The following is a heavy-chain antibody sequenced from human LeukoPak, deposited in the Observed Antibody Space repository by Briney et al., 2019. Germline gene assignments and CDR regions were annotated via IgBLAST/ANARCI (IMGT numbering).Heavy chain of an antibody. CDR3: ARGGVDMNTAMVLSYFDY. CDR1: GGSISSGSYY. D-gene: IGHD5-18*01. CDR2: IYTSGST. Sequence: SETLSLTCTVSGGSISSGSYYWSWIRQPAGKGLEWIGRIYTSGSTNYNPSLKSRVTISVDTSKNQFSLKLSFVTAADTAVYYCARGGVDMNTAMVLSYFDYWGQGTLVTVSS. V-gene: IGHV4-61*02. J-gene: IGHJ4*02.